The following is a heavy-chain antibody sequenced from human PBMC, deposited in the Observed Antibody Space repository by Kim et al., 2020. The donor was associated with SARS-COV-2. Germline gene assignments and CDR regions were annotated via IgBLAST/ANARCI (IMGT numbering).Heavy chain of an antibody. CDR2: MNPNSGNT. V-gene: IGHV1-8*01. CDR3: ARGLGTTSVLLWFGELDN. D-gene: IGHD3-10*01. J-gene: IGHJ4*02. Sequence: ASVKVSCKASGYTFTSYDINWVRQATGQGLEWMGWMNPNSGNTGYAQKFHGRVTMTRNTSRSTAYMELSSLRSEDTAVYYCARGLGTTSVLLWFGELDNWGQGTLVTVSS. CDR1: GYTFTSYD.